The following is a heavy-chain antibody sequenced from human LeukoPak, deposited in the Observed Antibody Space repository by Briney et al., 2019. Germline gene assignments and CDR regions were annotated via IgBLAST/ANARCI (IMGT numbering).Heavy chain of an antibody. CDR2: IKSDGSHT. J-gene: IGHJ3*02. Sequence: PGGSLGLSCAAYGFTFRGYWMSWIRQPPGKGLVWVFPIKSDGSHTIYADSVKGRFTISRDNSKNTLYLQMNSLRAEDTAVYYCAKPRDGRMEDGGAFDIWGQGTMVTVSS. CDR3: AKPRDGRMEDGGAFDI. D-gene: IGHD1-1*01. CDR1: GFTFRGYW. V-gene: IGHV3-74*01.